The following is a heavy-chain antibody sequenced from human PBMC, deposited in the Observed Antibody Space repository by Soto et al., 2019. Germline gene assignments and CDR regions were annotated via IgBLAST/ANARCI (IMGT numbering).Heavy chain of an antibody. D-gene: IGHD6-19*01. V-gene: IGHV3-30*18. CDR1: GFTFSSYG. CDR3: AKDRGYSSGWYDVGAFDI. Sequence: QVQLVESGGGVVQPGRSLRLSCAASGFTFSSYGMHWVRQAPGKGLEWVAVISYDGSNKYYADSVKGRFTISRDNSKNTLYLQMNSLRAEDTAVYYCAKDRGYSSGWYDVGAFDIWGQWTMVTVSS. CDR2: ISYDGSNK. J-gene: IGHJ3*02.